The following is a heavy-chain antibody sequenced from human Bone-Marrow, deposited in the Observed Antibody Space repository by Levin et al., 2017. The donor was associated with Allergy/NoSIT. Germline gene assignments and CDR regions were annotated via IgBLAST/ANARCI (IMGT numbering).Heavy chain of an antibody. CDR2: ISYDGSNK. J-gene: IGHJ4*02. V-gene: IGHV3-30*18. CDR1: GFTFSSYG. CDR3: AKDPIGWDSSGYYSEGYFDY. Sequence: GESLKISCAASGFTFSSYGMHWVRQAPGKGLEWVAVISYDGSNKYYADSVKGRFTISRDNSKNTLYLQMNSLRAEDTAVYYCAKDPIGWDSSGYYSEGYFDYWGQGTLVTVSS. D-gene: IGHD3-22*01.